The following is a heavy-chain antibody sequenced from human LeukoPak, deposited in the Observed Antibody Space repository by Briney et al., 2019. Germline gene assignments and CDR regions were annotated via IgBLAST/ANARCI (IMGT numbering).Heavy chain of an antibody. V-gene: IGHV4-30-2*01. CDR1: GGSISSGGYS. CDR2: IYHSGST. D-gene: IGHD2-15*01. CDR3: ARAACSGGSCYPRVDNWFDP. J-gene: IGHJ5*02. Sequence: SQTLSLTCAVSGGSISSGGYSWSWIRQPPGKGLEWIGYIYHSGSTYYNPSLKSRVTISVDRSKNQFSLKLSSVTAADTAVYYCARAACSGGSCYPRVDNWFDPWGQGTLVTVSS.